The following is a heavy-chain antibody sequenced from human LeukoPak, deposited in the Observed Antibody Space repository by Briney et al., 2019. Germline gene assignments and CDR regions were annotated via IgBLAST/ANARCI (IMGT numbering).Heavy chain of an antibody. V-gene: IGHV4-31*03. CDR1: GGSISSGGYY. CDR3: AREREERSISHSNTFDC. D-gene: IGHD4-11*01. CDR2: IYYSGST. Sequence: PSETLSLTCTVSGGSISSGGYYWSWIRQHPGKGLEWIGYIYYSGSTYYNPSLKSRVTISVDTSKNQFSLQLNSVTPEDTAVYYCAREREERSISHSNTFDCWGQGTLVTVSS. J-gene: IGHJ4*02.